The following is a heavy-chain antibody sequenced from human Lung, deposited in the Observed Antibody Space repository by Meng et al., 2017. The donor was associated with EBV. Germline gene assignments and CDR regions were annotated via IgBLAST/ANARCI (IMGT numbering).Heavy chain of an antibody. CDR2: TFDRSKWYN. J-gene: IGHJ2*01. CDR3: ARGATSVFDL. D-gene: IGHD4-17*01. CDR1: GDCVSSSSAS. V-gene: IGHV6-1*02. Sequence: LSGPGLVKRSQTLSLTGVISGDCVSSSSASCIWIRECASRGLEWLGRTFDRSKWYNGYAVFVKSRITSYPDTSKNQFTPQLKSMTPENTAVYYGARGATSVFDLWGRGTLVTVSS.